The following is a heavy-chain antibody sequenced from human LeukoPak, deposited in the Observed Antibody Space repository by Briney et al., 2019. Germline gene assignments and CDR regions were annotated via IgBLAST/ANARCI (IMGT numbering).Heavy chain of an antibody. CDR2: NRSYGDYK. D-gene: IGHD1-14*01. V-gene: IGHV3-23*01. Sequence: PGRTVGLSRAGCGFIFRSYGMSWVRQARGRGLELVSSNRSYGDYKYNADFVKGRFTISRDNSKNTLYLQMNSLRAEDAAIYYCATSPDIEASGTLYYLDYWGQGTLVTVSS. CDR1: GFIFRSYG. CDR3: ATSPDIEASGTLYYLDY. J-gene: IGHJ4*02.